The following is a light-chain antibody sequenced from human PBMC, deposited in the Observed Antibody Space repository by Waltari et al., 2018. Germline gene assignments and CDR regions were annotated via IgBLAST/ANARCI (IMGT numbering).Light chain of an antibody. CDR2: SNN. V-gene: IGLV1-44*01. CDR1: SSNIGGTS. Sequence: QSVLTQPPSASGTPGQRVTISCSGSSSNIGGTSVNWYQQPPGTAPKLLIYSNNQRPSGVPDRFSGSKSGTSASLAISGLQSEDEADYYCAAWDDSLNGFYVFGTGTRVTVL. J-gene: IGLJ1*01. CDR3: AAWDDSLNGFYV.